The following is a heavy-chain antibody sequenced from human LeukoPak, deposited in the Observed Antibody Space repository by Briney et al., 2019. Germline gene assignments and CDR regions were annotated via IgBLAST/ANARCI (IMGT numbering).Heavy chain of an antibody. Sequence: PSETLSLTCAVYGGSISYYYWSWIRQPPGKGLEWIGYIYYSGSTSYNPSLKSRVTMSVATSESQFSLKLSSVTAADTAVYYCARDQGDAYGELDYWGQGTLVTVSS. CDR3: ARDQGDAYGELDY. CDR1: GGSISYYY. CDR2: IYYSGST. J-gene: IGHJ4*02. V-gene: IGHV4-59*01. D-gene: IGHD5-24*01.